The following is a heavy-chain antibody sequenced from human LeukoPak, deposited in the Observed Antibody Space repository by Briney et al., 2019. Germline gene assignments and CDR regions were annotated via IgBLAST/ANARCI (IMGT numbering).Heavy chain of an antibody. V-gene: IGHV3-23*01. Sequence: PGGSRRLSCAASRFTFSSYTMSWVRQAPGKGLEWVSTITTSDGNTYYADSVKGRFTVSRDNSKNTLYLQMNSLRAEDTAVYYCAKDGGLWVSAHWGDSWGRGTLVTVSS. CDR3: AKDGGLWVSAHWGDS. D-gene: IGHD7-27*01. J-gene: IGHJ4*02. CDR1: RFTFSSYT. CDR2: ITTSDGNT.